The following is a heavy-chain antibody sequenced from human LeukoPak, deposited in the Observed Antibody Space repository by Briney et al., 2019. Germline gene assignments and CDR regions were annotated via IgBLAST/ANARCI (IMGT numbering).Heavy chain of an antibody. CDR1: GFTFDDYA. Sequence: GGSLRLSCAASGFTFDDYAMHWVRQAPGKGLEWVSGISWNSGSIGYADSVKGRFTISRDNAKSSLYLQMNSLRAEDTALYYCAKGNDYSNLNWFDPWGQGTLVTVSS. J-gene: IGHJ5*02. D-gene: IGHD4-11*01. CDR3: AKGNDYSNLNWFDP. V-gene: IGHV3-9*01. CDR2: ISWNSGSI.